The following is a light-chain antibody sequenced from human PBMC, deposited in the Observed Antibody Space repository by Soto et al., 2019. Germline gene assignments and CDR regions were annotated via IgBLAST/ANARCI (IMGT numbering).Light chain of an antibody. CDR3: HKSTNWPLWT. J-gene: IGKJ1*01. Sequence: DIVLTQSPATLFLSPGERATLSCRASPSVSTYLAWYQQQPGQAPMLLIYDASKRATGIAARFSGSGSGTEFTLTSISLGPGDFAVYYCHKSTNWPLWTLGQGTKVEIK. CDR1: PSVSTY. V-gene: IGKV3-11*01. CDR2: DAS.